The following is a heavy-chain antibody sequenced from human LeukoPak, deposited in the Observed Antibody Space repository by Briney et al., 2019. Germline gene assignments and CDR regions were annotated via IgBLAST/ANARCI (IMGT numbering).Heavy chain of an antibody. J-gene: IGHJ5*02. CDR1: GFTFRSYS. Sequence: GGSLRLSCAASGFTFRSYSMHWVRQAPGKGLEYVSSISSNGGSAFYANSVKYRFTISRDNSKNTLYIQMGSLRAEDMAVYYCAREHCSGGSCHGSGGFDPWGQGTLVTVSS. V-gene: IGHV3-64*01. CDR3: AREHCSGGSCHGSGGFDP. CDR2: ISSNGGSA. D-gene: IGHD2-15*01.